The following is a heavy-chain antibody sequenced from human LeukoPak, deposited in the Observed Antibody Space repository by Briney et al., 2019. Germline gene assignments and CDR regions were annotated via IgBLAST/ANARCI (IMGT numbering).Heavy chain of an antibody. CDR1: GFTFSSYW. J-gene: IGHJ4*02. CDR2: IKQDGSEK. CDR3: ARVGGWYYFDY. Sequence: GGSLRLSCAASGFTFSSYWMSWVRQAQGKGLEWVANIKQDGSEKYYVESVKGRFTISRDNAKNSLYLQMNSLRVEDTAVYYCARVGGWYYFDYWGQGTLVTVSS. D-gene: IGHD6-19*01. V-gene: IGHV3-7*01.